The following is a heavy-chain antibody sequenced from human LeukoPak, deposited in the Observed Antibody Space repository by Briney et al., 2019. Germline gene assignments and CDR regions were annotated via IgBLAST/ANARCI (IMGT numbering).Heavy chain of an antibody. V-gene: IGHV3-66*01. J-gene: IGHJ4*02. CDR2: IYRDGDT. CDR1: GFTFSSYW. CDR3: AKASSETNFDC. Sequence: GGSLRLSCAASGFTFSSYWMSWVRQVPGKGLEWVSVIYRDGDTYYADSVKGRFTISRDNSKNTLYLQMNSLRVEDTAVYYCAKASSETNFDCWGQGTRVTVSS. D-gene: IGHD2-8*01.